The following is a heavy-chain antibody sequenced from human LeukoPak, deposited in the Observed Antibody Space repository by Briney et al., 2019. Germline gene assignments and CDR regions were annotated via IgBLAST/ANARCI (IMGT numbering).Heavy chain of an antibody. V-gene: IGHV3-7*01. CDR3: ARGITIFGVVNYYYMDV. Sequence: GGSLRLSCAASGFTFSSYWMSWVRQAPGKGLEWVGNIKQDGSEKYYVDSVKGRFTISRDNAKNSLYLQMNSLRAEDTAVYYCARGITIFGVVNYYYMDVWGKGTTVTVSS. D-gene: IGHD3-3*01. CDR1: GFTFSSYW. CDR2: IKQDGSEK. J-gene: IGHJ6*03.